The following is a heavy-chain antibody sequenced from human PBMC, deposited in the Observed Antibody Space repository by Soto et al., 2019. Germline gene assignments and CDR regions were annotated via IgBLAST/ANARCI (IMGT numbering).Heavy chain of an antibody. CDR3: ARGSTTEKVDS. D-gene: IGHD4-17*01. CDR2: IYYSGSP. Sequence: SETLSLTCTFSGCSISSYYWSLIRQPPGKGLEWIGNIYYSGSPYNNPSLKSRVTISADTSKNQFSLKLTSVTAADTAVYYCARGSTTEKVDSWGQGTLVTVSS. J-gene: IGHJ4*02. V-gene: IGHV4-59*08. CDR1: GCSISSYY.